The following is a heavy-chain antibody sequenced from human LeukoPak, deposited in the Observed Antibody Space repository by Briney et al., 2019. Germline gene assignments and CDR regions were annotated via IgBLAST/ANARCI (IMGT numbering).Heavy chain of an antibody. CDR2: ISSSSSYI. CDR3: ARDDYDSSGYQYPGGY. V-gene: IGHV3-21*01. Sequence: GGSLRLSCAASGFTFSSYSMNWVRQAPGKGPEWVSSISSSSSYIYYADSVKGRFTISRDNAKNSLYLQMNSLRAEDTAVYYCARDDYDSSGYQYPGGYWGQGTLVTVSS. J-gene: IGHJ4*02. CDR1: GFTFSSYS. D-gene: IGHD3-22*01.